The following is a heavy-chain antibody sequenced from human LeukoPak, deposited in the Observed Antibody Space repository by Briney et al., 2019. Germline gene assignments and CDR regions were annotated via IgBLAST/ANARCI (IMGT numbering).Heavy chain of an antibody. V-gene: IGHV1-69*04. J-gene: IGHJ4*02. D-gene: IGHD6-19*01. CDR3: ARAPRHPMSSSGWNRSRHQYFDY. CDR1: GGTFSSYA. Sequence: ASVKVSCKPSGGTFSSYAISWVRQAPGQGLEWMGRIIPILGTVNYAQKFQGRVTITTDKSTSTAYMELSSLRSEDTAVYYCARAPRHPMSSSGWNRSRHQYFDYWGQGTLVTVSS. CDR2: IIPILGTV.